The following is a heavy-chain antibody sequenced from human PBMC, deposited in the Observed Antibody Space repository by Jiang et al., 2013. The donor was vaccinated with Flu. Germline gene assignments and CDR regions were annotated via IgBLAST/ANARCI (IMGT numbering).Heavy chain of an antibody. CDR3: ARHEARGFFSDILTGPQPPHNWFDP. V-gene: IGHV4-39*01. J-gene: IGHJ5*02. Sequence: SLTCTVSGGSISSYYWGWIRQPPGKGLEWIGSIYYSGSTYYNPSLKSRVTISVDTSKNQFSLKLSSVTAADTAVYYCARHEARGFFSDILTGPQPPHNWFDPWGQGTLVTVSS. CDR1: GGSISSYY. D-gene: IGHD3-9*01. CDR2: IYYSGST.